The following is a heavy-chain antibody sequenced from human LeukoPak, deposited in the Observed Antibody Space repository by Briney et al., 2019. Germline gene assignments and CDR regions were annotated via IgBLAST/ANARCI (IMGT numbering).Heavy chain of an antibody. CDR3: ARHSLAARLNYYYMDV. CDR1: GGSISSSSYY. Sequence: SETLSLTCTVSGGSISSSSYYWGWIRQPPGKGLEWIGSIFYSGSTYYNPSLKSRVTMSVDTSKNQFSLKLSSVTAADTAVYYCARHSLAARLNYYYMDVWGKGTTVTVSS. V-gene: IGHV4-39*01. CDR2: IFYSGST. J-gene: IGHJ6*03. D-gene: IGHD6-6*01.